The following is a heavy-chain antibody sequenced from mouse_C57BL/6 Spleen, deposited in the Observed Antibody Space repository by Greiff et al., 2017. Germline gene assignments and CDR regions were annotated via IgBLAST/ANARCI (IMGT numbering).Heavy chain of an antibody. D-gene: IGHD3-3*01. CDR2: IDPSDSYT. Sequence: VQLQQPGAELVMPGASVTLSCKASGYTFTSYWMHWVKQRPGQGLEWIGEIDPSDSYTTYNQKFKGKSTLTVYKSSRTAYLQLSSLTSEDSSVYYCARTPVRDHYAMDYWGQGTSVTVSS. J-gene: IGHJ4*01. V-gene: IGHV1-69*01. CDR1: GYTFTSYW. CDR3: ARTPVRDHYAMDY.